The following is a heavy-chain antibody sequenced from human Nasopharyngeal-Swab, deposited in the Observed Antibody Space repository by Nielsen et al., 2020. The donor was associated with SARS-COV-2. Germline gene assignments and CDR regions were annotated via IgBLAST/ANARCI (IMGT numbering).Heavy chain of an antibody. J-gene: IGHJ4*02. V-gene: IGHV3-11*01. D-gene: IGHD5-12*01. CDR3: ARARGYSGYGFDY. Sequence: GESLEMSWAASGSPFSDYYMSWIRPAPGRGLEWVSYISSSGSTIYYADSVKGRFTISRDNAKNSLYLQMNSLRAEDTAVYYCARARGYSGYGFDYWGQGTLVTVSS. CDR2: ISSSGSTI. CDR1: GSPFSDYY.